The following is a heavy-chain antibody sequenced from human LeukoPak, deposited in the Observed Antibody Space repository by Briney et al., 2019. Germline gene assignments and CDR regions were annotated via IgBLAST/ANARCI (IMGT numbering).Heavy chain of an antibody. V-gene: IGHV3-23*01. J-gene: IGHJ4*02. CDR1: GFTFSSYA. CDR2: ISGSGGST. D-gene: IGHD2-15*01. Sequence: PGGSLRLSCAASGFTFSSYAMSWVRRAPGKGLEWVSAISGSGGSTYYADSVKGRFTISRDNSKNTLYLQMNSLRAEDTAVYYCAKTRGGSTAWSKGYYFDSWGQGTLVTVSS. CDR3: AKTRGGSTAWSKGYYFDS.